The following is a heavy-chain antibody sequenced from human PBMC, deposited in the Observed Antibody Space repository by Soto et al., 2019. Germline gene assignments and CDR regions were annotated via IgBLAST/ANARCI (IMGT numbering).Heavy chain of an antibody. CDR2: ISSSSSYI. CDR3: ARALTSRYYGMDV. Sequence: GGSLRLSCAASGFTFSSYSMNWVRQAPGKGLEWVSSISSSSSYIYYADSVKGRFTISRDNAKNSLYLQMNSLRAEDTAVYYCARALTSRYYGMDVWGQGTTVTVSS. CDR1: GFTFSSYS. D-gene: IGHD1-1*01. J-gene: IGHJ6*02. V-gene: IGHV3-21*04.